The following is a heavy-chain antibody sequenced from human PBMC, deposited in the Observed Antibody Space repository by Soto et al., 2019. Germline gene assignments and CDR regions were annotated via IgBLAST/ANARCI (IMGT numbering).Heavy chain of an antibody. Sequence: PGGSLRLSCEVSGFIFSGYAMSWVRQAPEKGLEWVSGISGSAGNTYYADSVKGRFTIARDKSKNTLHLQMNSLRADDTAIYYCAKGLAVSNNFFDPWGQGTLVTVSS. D-gene: IGHD3-9*01. CDR2: ISGSAGNT. J-gene: IGHJ5*02. V-gene: IGHV3-23*01. CDR3: AKGLAVSNNFFDP. CDR1: GFIFSGYA.